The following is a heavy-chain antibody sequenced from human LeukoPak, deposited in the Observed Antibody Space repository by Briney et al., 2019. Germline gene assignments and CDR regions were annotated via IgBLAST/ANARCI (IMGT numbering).Heavy chain of an antibody. CDR3: ASDSYGWGRHGMDV. V-gene: IGHV4-59*01. J-gene: IGHJ6*03. CDR2: IYYSGST. D-gene: IGHD5-18*01. CDR1: GGSISSYY. Sequence: SETLSLTCTVSGGSISSYYWSWIRQPPGKGLEWIGYIYYSGSTNYNPSLKSRVTISVDTSKNQFSLKLSSVTAADTAVYYCASDSYGWGRHGMDVWGKGTTVTVSS.